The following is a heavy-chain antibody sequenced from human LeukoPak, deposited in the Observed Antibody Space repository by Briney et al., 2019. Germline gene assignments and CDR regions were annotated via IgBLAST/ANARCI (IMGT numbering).Heavy chain of an antibody. V-gene: IGHV1-18*01. CDR3: ARPGGAAEYLKE. D-gene: IGHD1-26*01. CDR2: ISGYNGDT. Sequence: GASVRVSCETSGSTFTDYGITWVRQAPGQGLEWMGWISGYNGDTNYTQKLQGRVTMTTDTSTSTAYMDLRSLTSDDTAVYYCARPGGAAEYLKEWGQGTLVTVSS. CDR1: GSTFTDYG. J-gene: IGHJ1*01.